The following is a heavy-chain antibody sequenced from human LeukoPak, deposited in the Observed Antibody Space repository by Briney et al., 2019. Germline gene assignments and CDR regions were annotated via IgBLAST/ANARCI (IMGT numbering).Heavy chain of an antibody. Sequence: ASVKVSCKASGYTFSAYDIHWVRQAPGQGLEWMGWINPNTAVTNYAQKFQGRVTMTRDTSINTAYMELGRLRSEDTAVYYCARVLRYGGYGYWGQGTLVTVSS. V-gene: IGHV1-2*02. D-gene: IGHD5-12*01. CDR3: ARVLRYGGYGY. J-gene: IGHJ4*02. CDR2: INPNTAVT. CDR1: GYTFSAYD.